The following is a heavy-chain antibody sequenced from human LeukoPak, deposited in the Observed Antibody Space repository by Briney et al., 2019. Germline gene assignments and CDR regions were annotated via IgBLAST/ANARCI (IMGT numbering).Heavy chain of an antibody. CDR3: ARMYVPFYDTSGYYLDY. V-gene: IGHV4-39*01. D-gene: IGHD3-22*01. CDR1: GGSITSNYY. Sequence: SETLSLTCTVSGGSITSNYYWASIRRPPGKGLEWIGIIYYTGGTYYNPPLKSRVTMSVDTSKNQFSLKLNSVTAADTAVYYCARMYVPFYDTSGYYLDYWGQGTLVTVSS. J-gene: IGHJ4*02. CDR2: IYYTGGT.